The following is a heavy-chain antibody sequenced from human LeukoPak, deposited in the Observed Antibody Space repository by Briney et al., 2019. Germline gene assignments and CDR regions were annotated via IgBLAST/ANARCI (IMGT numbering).Heavy chain of an antibody. J-gene: IGHJ4*02. V-gene: IGHV3-30*18. CDR1: GFTFSSYG. Sequence: GGSLRLSCAASGFTFSSYGIHWVRQAPGKGLEWVAVISYDGSNKYYADSVKGRFTVSRDNSKNTLYLQMNSLRAEDTAVYYCAKDPTRSGYYFDYWGQGTLVTVSS. D-gene: IGHD6-19*01. CDR2: ISYDGSNK. CDR3: AKDPTRSGYYFDY.